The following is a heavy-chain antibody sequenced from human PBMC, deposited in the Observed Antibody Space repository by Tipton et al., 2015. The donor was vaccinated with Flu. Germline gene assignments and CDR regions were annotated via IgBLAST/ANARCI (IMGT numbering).Heavy chain of an antibody. CDR1: GYSVSSGYY. Sequence: GLVKPSETLSLTCDVSGYSVSSGYYWGWIRQPPGKGLEWIGKIHQAGTTYYNPSLMSRITITVDRPKNHFSLRLTSVTAADTAVYYCARRDYSNYVSEPKSWFDSWGKGTLVTVSS. CDR2: IHQAGTT. V-gene: IGHV4-38-2*01. D-gene: IGHD4-11*01. CDR3: ARRDYSNYVSEPKSWFDS. J-gene: IGHJ5*01.